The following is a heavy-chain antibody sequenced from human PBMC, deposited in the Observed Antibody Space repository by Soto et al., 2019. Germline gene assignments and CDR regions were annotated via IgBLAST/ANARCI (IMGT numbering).Heavy chain of an antibody. Sequence: PSETLSLTCSFSGDSVTSHYLTWIRQSPEKGLEWIGYMHYTGFSHYNPSLKSRVTISVDKSKNQFTLKLSSVTVADTAVYYCARGLQRRFDYWGQGTLVTVSS. J-gene: IGHJ4*02. V-gene: IGHV4-59*02. D-gene: IGHD1-1*01. CDR2: MHYTGFS. CDR1: GDSVTSHY. CDR3: ARGLQRRFDY.